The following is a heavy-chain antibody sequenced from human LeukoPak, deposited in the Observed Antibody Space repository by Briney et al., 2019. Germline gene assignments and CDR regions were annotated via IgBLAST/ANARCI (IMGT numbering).Heavy chain of an antibody. V-gene: IGHV1-18*01. CDR2: ISAYNGNT. Sequence: ASVKVSCKASGYTFTSYGISWVRQAPGQGLEWMGWISAYNGNTNYAQKLQGRVTMTTDTSTSTAYMELRSLRSDDTAVYYCARERGLEWLANYYYYMDVWGKGTTVTVSS. CDR1: GYTFTSYG. J-gene: IGHJ6*03. D-gene: IGHD3-3*01. CDR3: ARERGLEWLANYYYYMDV.